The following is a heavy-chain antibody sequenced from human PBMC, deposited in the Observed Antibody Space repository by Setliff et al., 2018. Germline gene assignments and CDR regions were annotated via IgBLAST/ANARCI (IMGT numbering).Heavy chain of an antibody. D-gene: IGHD3-22*01. CDR1: GYTFTNYG. V-gene: IGHV1-3*01. Sequence: ASVKVSCKASGYTFTNYGVHWVRQAPGQRLEWMGWINAANGNTKYSQKFHGRVTITRDTSANTVYMELRSLRSDDTAMYYCARDKGYDSSGYYFYYYYYMDVWGKGTTVTVSS. CDR2: INAANGNT. CDR3: ARDKGYDSSGYYFYYYYYMDV. J-gene: IGHJ6*03.